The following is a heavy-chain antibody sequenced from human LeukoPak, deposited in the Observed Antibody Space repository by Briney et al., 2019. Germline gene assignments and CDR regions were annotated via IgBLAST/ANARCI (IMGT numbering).Heavy chain of an antibody. CDR1: GGSVSSGSCY. D-gene: IGHD2-2*01. J-gene: IGHJ4*02. CDR3: VVWGRHSPLRYCSSTSCYSFDY. V-gene: IGHV4-61*01. Sequence: SETLSLTCTVSGGSVSSGSCYWSWIRQPPGEGLEWIGYIYYSGSTNYNPSLKSRVTISVDTSKNQFSLKLSSVTAADTAVYYCVVWGRHSPLRYCSSTSCYSFDYWGQGTLVTVSS. CDR2: IYYSGST.